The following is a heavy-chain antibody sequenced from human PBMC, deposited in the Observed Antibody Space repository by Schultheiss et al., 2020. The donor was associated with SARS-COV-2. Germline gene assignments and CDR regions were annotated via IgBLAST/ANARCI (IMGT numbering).Heavy chain of an antibody. Sequence: SGPTLVKPTQTIRGTGTATGFSLSTNAMCVSWIRQPPGKALEWLAVIHWNDKMHYSPSLKSRLTITKDPSKNQVVLTMTNMDPVDTGTYYCAHRPGYSSGWYGTLDIWGQGTLVTVSS. J-gene: IGHJ3*02. CDR1: GFSLSTNAMC. D-gene: IGHD6-19*01. CDR3: AHRPGYSSGWYGTLDI. V-gene: IGHV2-5*01. CDR2: IHWNDKM.